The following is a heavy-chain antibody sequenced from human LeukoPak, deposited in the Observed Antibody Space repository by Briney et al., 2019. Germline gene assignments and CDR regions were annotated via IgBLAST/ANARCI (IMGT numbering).Heavy chain of an antibody. J-gene: IGHJ4*02. CDR2: LYADGKT. V-gene: IGHV3-66*02. CDR1: GFTVNSNY. CDR3: ARGGGYYGIDY. D-gene: IGHD3-10*01. Sequence: GGSLRLSCAASGFTVNSNYLNWVRQAPGKGLEWVSVLYADGKTYYADSVKGRFTISRDNSRNNLYLQMNSLRPEDTAVYYWARGGGYYGIDYWGQGTLVTVSS.